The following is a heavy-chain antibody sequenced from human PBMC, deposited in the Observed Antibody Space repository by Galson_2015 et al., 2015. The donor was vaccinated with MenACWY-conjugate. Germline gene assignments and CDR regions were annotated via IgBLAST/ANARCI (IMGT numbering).Heavy chain of an antibody. V-gene: IGHV3-48*02. D-gene: IGHD4-17*01. CDR3: ARNKYGDYVFDY. CDR2: ISSTTTI. Sequence: SLRLSCAASGFTFSSYSMNWVRQAPGKGLEWVSYISSTTTIYYADSVKGRFTISRDNAKNSLYLQMNSVTDEDTAVYYCARNKYGDYVFDYSGQGTLVTVSS. CDR1: GFTFSSYS. J-gene: IGHJ4*02.